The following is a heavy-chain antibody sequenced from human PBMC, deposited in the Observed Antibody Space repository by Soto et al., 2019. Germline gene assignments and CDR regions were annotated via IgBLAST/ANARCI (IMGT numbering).Heavy chain of an antibody. CDR3: SKMLVAATTITYSDS. V-gene: IGHV4-39*01. J-gene: IGHJ4*02. CDR2: IDYNGVT. D-gene: IGHD2-15*01. Sequence: SETLSLTCSVSGGSVSSNAYYWGWIRQPPANGLEWLGNIDYNGVTSYNPSLKTRLTISRDTSKNQFSLRLTSVTAAYTALYSCSKMLVAATTITYSDSWVQGIL. CDR1: GGSVSSNAYY.